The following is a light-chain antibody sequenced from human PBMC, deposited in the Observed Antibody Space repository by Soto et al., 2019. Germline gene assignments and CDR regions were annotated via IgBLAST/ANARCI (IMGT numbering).Light chain of an antibody. CDR2: DAS. V-gene: IGKV3-11*01. CDR1: QSVSRY. Sequence: EIGLTQSPATLSLSPGERATLSCRASQSVSRYLAWYQQKPGQAPRLLIYDASNRATGIPARFSGSGSGTDFTLTISSLEPEDFALYYCQQRGNWPSFGGGTKVEIK. J-gene: IGKJ4*01. CDR3: QQRGNWPS.